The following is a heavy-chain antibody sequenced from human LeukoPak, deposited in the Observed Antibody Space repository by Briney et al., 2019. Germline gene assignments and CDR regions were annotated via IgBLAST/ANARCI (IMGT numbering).Heavy chain of an antibody. CDR3: ARDRDPSGGYYYYGMDV. CDR2: INPSGGST. CDR1: GYTFTSYY. J-gene: IGHJ6*02. Sequence: ASVKVSCKASGYTFTSYYMHWVRQAPGQGLEWMGIINPSGGSTSYAQKFQGRVTMTRDTSTSTVYMELSSLRSEDTAVYYCARDRDPSGGYYYYGMDVWGQGTTVTVSS. V-gene: IGHV1-46*01. D-gene: IGHD1-26*01.